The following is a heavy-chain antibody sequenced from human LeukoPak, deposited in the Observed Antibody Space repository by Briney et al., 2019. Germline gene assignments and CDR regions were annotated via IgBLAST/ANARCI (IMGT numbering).Heavy chain of an antibody. CDR3: AKGGHLGFCSSTSCENYYYYYGMDV. D-gene: IGHD2-2*01. CDR2: INGGGGGT. Sequence: GSLRLSCAASGFTFSSYVMNWVRQTPGKGLEWVSTINGGGGGTSYADSVKGRFTISRDNSKNTLYLQMNSLRAEDTAIYYCAKGGHLGFCSSTSCENYYYYYGMDVWGKGTTVTVSS. CDR1: GFTFSSYV. J-gene: IGHJ6*04. V-gene: IGHV3-23*01.